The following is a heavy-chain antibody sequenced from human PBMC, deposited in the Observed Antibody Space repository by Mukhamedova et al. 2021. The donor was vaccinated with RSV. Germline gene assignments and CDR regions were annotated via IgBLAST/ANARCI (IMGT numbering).Heavy chain of an antibody. CDR3: AKDSGSYTWYFDL. Sequence: AEYMGGRFTISRDNSKNTLYLQMNSLRAEDTAVYYCAKDSGSYTWYFDLWGRDTLVTVSS. D-gene: IGHD1-26*01. V-gene: IGHV3-23*01. J-gene: IGHJ2*01.